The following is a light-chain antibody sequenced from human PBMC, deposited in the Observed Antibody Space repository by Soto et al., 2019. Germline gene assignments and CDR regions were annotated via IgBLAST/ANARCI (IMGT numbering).Light chain of an antibody. V-gene: IGKV3-20*01. J-gene: IGKJ1*01. CDR1: QSISANY. CDR3: HQYGVLPKT. CDR2: GVS. Sequence: ELVLTQSPGTVSLSPGDRATLSCRASQSISANYLAWYQQKPGQAPRLLIYGVSIRATGIPDRFAGSGSGPDFTLTISRLEPEDFAVYYCHQYGVLPKTFGQGTKVDSK.